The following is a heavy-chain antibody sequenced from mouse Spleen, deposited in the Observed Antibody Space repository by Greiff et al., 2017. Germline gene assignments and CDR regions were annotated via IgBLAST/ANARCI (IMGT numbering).Heavy chain of an antibody. Sequence: EVQLQESGPGLVKPSQSLSLTCTVTGYSITSDYAWNWIRQFPGNELEWMGYISYSGSTSYNPSLKSRISITRDTSKNQFFLQLNSVTTEDTATYYCARWNDYDDFDYWGQGTTLTVSS. J-gene: IGHJ2*01. D-gene: IGHD2-4*01. CDR3: ARWNDYDDFDY. CDR1: GYSITSDYA. V-gene: IGHV3-2*02. CDR2: ISYSGST.